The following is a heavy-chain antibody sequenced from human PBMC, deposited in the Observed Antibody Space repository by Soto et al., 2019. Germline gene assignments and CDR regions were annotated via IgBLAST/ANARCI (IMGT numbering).Heavy chain of an antibody. V-gene: IGHV2-5*02. CDR3: AHRILRTVFGLVTTTAIYSDF. D-gene: IGHD3-3*01. CDR1: GFSLTTSGVG. CDR2: IYWDDDK. Sequence: QITLNESGPTVVKPAETLTLTCTFSGFSLTTSGVGVGWIRQSPGKAPEWLALIYWDDDKRYSASLKSWLTITQYTSKNQVVLTMASVDPADTATYYCAHRILRTVFGLVTTTAIYSDFWGQGTPVVVSS. J-gene: IGHJ4*02.